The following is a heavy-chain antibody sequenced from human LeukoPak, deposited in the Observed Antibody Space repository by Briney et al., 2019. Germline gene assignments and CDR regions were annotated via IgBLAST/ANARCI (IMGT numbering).Heavy chain of an antibody. J-gene: IGHJ3*02. V-gene: IGHV4-59*08. CDR1: GGSISSYY. CDR2: IYYSGST. Sequence: SETLSLTCTVSGGSISSYYWSWIRQPPGKGLEWIGYIYYSGSTNYNPSLKSRVTISVDTSKNQFSLKLSSVTAADTAVYYCARREVTTVAFDIWGQGTMVTVSS. D-gene: IGHD4-17*01. CDR3: ARREVTTVAFDI.